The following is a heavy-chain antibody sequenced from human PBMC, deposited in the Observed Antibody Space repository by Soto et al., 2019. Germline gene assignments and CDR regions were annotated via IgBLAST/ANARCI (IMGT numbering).Heavy chain of an antibody. D-gene: IGHD3-10*01. CDR2: IGTYNGNT. V-gene: IGHV1-18*03. CDR3: ASDTYGLFDS. CDR1: GYTFTSYG. Sequence: QVQLVQAGAEVKTPGASVKVSCKASGYTFTSYGINWVRQAPGQVLKWMGRIGTYNGNTNYAQRLQGRVTMTTDTSTSTAYIELRSLRSDDMAVYYCASDTYGLFDSWGQGTLVTVSS. J-gene: IGHJ4*02.